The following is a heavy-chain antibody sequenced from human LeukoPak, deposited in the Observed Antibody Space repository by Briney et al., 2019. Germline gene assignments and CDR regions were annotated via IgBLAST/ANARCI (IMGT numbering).Heavy chain of an antibody. CDR1: GGSISSGSYY. V-gene: IGHV4-61*02. D-gene: IGHD2-15*01. CDR2: IYTSGST. CDR3: ARDHAAFDN. J-gene: IGHJ4*02. Sequence: KASETLSLTCTVSGGSISSGSYYWSWIRQPAGKGLEWIGRIYTSGSTNYNPSLKSRVTISVDTSKNQFSLKLSSVTAADTAVYYCARDHAAFDNWGQGTLVTVSS.